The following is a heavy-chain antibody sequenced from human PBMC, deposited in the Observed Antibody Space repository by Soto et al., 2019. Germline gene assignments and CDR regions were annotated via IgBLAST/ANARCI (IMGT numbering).Heavy chain of an antibody. CDR2: IIPILGIA. V-gene: IGHV1-69*02. CDR1: GGTFSSYT. Sequence: SVKVSCKASGGTFSSYTISWVRQAPGQGLEWMGRIIPILGIANYAQKYQGRVTITADKSTSTAYMELSSLRSEDTAVYYCAGVEGHYYDSSGYSAFDYWGQGTLVTVSS. D-gene: IGHD3-22*01. J-gene: IGHJ4*02. CDR3: AGVEGHYYDSSGYSAFDY.